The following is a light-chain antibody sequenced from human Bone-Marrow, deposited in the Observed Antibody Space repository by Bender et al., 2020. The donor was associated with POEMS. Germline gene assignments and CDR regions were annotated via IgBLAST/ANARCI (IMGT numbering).Light chain of an antibody. Sequence: SYVLTQPPSVSVAPGQTARITCGGNDIDSKSVQWYLQRPGQAPVLVVYDDDGRPSEIPERFSGSNSGNTATLTISRVAAADEADYFCQVWDSNSDQHVFGGGTKLTVL. CDR2: DDD. V-gene: IGLV3-21*02. CDR1: DIDSKS. J-gene: IGLJ2*01. CDR3: QVWDSNSDQHV.